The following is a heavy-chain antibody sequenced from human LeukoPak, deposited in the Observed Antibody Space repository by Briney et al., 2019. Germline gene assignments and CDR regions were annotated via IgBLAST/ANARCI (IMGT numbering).Heavy chain of an antibody. CDR3: ARTTITIFGVVGGYFDY. J-gene: IGHJ4*02. V-gene: IGHV4-4*02. Sequence: PSGTLSLTCAVSGGSISSSNWWSWVRQPPGKGLEWIGEIYHSGSTNYNPSLKSRVTISVDKSKNQFSLKLSSVTAADTAVYYCARTTITIFGVVGGYFDYWGQGTLVTVSS. CDR1: GGSISSSNW. D-gene: IGHD3-3*01. CDR2: IYHSGST.